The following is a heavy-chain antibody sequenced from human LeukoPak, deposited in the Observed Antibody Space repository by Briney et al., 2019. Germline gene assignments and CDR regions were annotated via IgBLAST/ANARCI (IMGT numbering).Heavy chain of an antibody. Sequence: PGGSLRLSCAASGFTFSSYWMSWVRQAPGKGLEWVANIKQDGSEKYYVDSVKGRFTISRDNAKNSLYLQMNSLRAEDTAVYYCARDWARGYSSSWYYFDYWGQGTLATVSS. CDR2: IKQDGSEK. CDR1: GFTFSSYW. V-gene: IGHV3-7*05. D-gene: IGHD6-13*01. J-gene: IGHJ4*02. CDR3: ARDWARGYSSSWYYFDY.